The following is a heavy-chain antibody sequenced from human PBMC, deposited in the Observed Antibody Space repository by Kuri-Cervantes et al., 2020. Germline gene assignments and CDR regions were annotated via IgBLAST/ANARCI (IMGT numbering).Heavy chain of an antibody. CDR1: GGSISSSSYY. D-gene: IGHD6-19*01. V-gene: IGHV4-39*01. Sequence: ESLKISCTVSGGSISSSSYYWGWIRQPPGKGLEWIGSIYYSGSTYYNPSLKSRVTISVDTSKNQFSLKLSSVTAADTAVYYCARGNWIAVAGTAIFDYWGQGTLVTVSS. J-gene: IGHJ4*02. CDR3: ARGNWIAVAGTAIFDY. CDR2: IYYSGST.